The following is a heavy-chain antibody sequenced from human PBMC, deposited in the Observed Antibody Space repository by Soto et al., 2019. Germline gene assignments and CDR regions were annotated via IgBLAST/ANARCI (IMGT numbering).Heavy chain of an antibody. J-gene: IGHJ6*02. Sequence: PSQTLSLTCAISGDSVSSNSAAWNWIRQSPSRGLEWLGRTYYRSKWYNDYAVSVKSRITINPDTSKNQFSLQLNSVTAADTAVYYCARDSDPHTSSWYSGYYYGMDVWGQGTTVTVSS. D-gene: IGHD6-13*01. V-gene: IGHV6-1*01. CDR1: GDSVSSNSAA. CDR3: ARDSDPHTSSWYSGYYYGMDV. CDR2: TYYRSKWYN.